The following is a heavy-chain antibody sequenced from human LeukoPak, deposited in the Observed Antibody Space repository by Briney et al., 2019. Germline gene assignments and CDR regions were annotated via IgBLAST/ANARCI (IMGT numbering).Heavy chain of an antibody. J-gene: IGHJ3*02. V-gene: IGHV1-69*13. CDR1: GGTFSSYA. CDR2: VISIFGTA. D-gene: IGHD6-19*01. Sequence: SVKVSFQASGGTFSSYAISWVRPAPGQELAWMGGVISIFGTANYAQKVQGRVTITADESTSTAYMELSSLRSEDTAVYYCAREGIAVAGPGEWGDAFDIWGQGTMVTVSS. CDR3: AREGIAVAGPGEWGDAFDI.